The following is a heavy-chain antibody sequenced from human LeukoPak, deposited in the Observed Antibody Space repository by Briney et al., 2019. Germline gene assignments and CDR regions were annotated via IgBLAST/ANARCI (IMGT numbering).Heavy chain of an antibody. CDR1: GFTCDDNG. J-gene: IGHJ5*02. CDR3: ARDTAMGPLWFDP. D-gene: IGHD5-18*01. Sequence: GGSLRLSCSASGFTCDDNGMSWHGQGPGLELKGLIGVYYDGGSSGYEVPVKVRMTISTAKAKNSLYLQMISLRAADTALYDGARDTAMGPLWFDPGAQGTLVSVSS. V-gene: IGHV3-20*01. CDR2: VYYDGGSS.